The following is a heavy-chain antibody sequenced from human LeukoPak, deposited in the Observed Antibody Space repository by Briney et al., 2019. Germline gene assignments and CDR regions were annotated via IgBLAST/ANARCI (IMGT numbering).Heavy chain of an antibody. CDR3: ARVRGYYDSSGPRDY. D-gene: IGHD3-22*01. CDR2: ISAYNGNT. V-gene: IGHV1-18*01. J-gene: IGHJ4*02. Sequence: ASVKVSCKASGYTFTGYGISWVRQAPGQGLEWMGWISAYNGNTNYAQKLQGRVTMTTDTSTSTAYMELRSLRSDDTAVCYCARVRGYYDSSGPRDYWGQGTLVTVSS. CDR1: GYTFTGYG.